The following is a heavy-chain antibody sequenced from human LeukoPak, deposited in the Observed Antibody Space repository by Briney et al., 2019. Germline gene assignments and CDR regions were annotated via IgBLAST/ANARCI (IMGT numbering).Heavy chain of an antibody. CDR3: ARHGDYNSLTAYYDY. Sequence: SETLSLTCTVSGASITSSRFYWGWIRQPPGRGLERVGTIYYSGSTYYNPSLKGRVTISVDTSKNQFSLKLSSVTAADTAVYFCARHGDYNSLTAYYDYWGQGTLVTVSS. J-gene: IGHJ4*02. CDR2: IYYSGST. D-gene: IGHD3-9*01. CDR1: GASITSSRFY. V-gene: IGHV4-39*01.